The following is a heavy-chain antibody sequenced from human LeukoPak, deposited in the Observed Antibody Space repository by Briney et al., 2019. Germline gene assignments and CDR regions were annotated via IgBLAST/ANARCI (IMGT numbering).Heavy chain of an antibody. CDR2: ISYDGSNK. CDR3: ARDMDV. J-gene: IGHJ6*02. CDR1: GFTFSSYA. V-gene: IGHV3-30*04. Sequence: GRSLRLSCAASGFTFSSYAMHWVRQAPGKGLEWVAVISYDGSNKYYADSVKGRFTISGDNSKNTLYLQMNSLRAEDTAVYYCARDMDVWGQGTTVTVSS.